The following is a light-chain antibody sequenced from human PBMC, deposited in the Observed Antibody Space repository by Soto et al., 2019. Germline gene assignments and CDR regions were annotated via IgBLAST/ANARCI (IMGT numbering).Light chain of an antibody. CDR3: QSYDNNNHAV. J-gene: IGLJ7*01. CDR1: SGSIATNY. V-gene: IGLV6-57*02. CDR2: EDN. Sequence: NFMLTQPHSVSESPGKTVTISCTGSSGSIATNYVQWYQQRPGSAPTTVIFEDNQRPSGVPDRFSGSIDRSSNSASLTISGLKTEDEADYYCQSYDNNNHAVFGGGTQLTVL.